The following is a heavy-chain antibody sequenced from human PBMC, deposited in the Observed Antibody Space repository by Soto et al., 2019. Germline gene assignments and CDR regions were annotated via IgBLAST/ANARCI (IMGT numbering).Heavy chain of an antibody. CDR2: IYANKFGGNT. CDR3: AKGLYGEHSFYFYGLDV. J-gene: IGHJ6*02. V-gene: IGHV3-53*01. Sequence: EVQLVESGGNLIQRGGSLRLSCAAAGLSVSDNFMSWVRQAPGKGLQWVSIIYANKFGGNTYYEDSVRGRFTISRDNSKNMLYLQMNSLRAEDTAVYYCAKGLYGEHSFYFYGLDVWGQGTPVTVSS. CDR1: GLSVSDNF. D-gene: IGHD4-17*01.